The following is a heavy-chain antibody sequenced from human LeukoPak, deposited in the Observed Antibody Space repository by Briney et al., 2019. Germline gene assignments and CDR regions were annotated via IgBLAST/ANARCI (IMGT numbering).Heavy chain of an antibody. J-gene: IGHJ4*02. CDR2: IIPILGIA. D-gene: IGHD3-22*01. V-gene: IGHV1-69*04. CDR1: GGTFSSYA. CDR3: ARVADSSGYSDY. Sequence: SVKVSCKASGGTFSSYAVSWVRQAPGQGLEWMGRIIPILGIANYAQKFQGRVTITADKSTSTAYMELSSLRSEDTAVYYCARVADSSGYSDYWGQGTLVTVSS.